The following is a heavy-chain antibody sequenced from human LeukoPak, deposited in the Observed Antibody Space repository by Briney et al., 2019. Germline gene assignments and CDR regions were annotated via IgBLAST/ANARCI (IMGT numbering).Heavy chain of an antibody. V-gene: IGHV3-23*01. CDR1: GFTFSSYA. CDR2: ISGSGGST. CDR3: AKDDLYRQIEGIDYGMDV. D-gene: IGHD2-21*01. J-gene: IGHJ6*02. Sequence: GGSLRLSCAASGFTFSSYAMSWVRQAPGKGLEWVSAISGSGGSTYYADSVKGRFTISRDNSKNTLYLQMNSLRAEDTAVYYCAKDDLYRQIEGIDYGMDVWGQGTTVTVSS.